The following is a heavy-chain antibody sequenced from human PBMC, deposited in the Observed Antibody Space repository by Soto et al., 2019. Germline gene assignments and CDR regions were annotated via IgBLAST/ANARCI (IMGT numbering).Heavy chain of an antibody. Sequence: GGSLRLSCGASGFTFSSYSMNWVRQAPGKGLEWVSYISSSSSTIYYADSVKGRFTISRDNAKNSLYLQMNSLRDEDTAVYYCARDLRADVSSSYGMDVWGPGTTVTVSS. V-gene: IGHV3-48*02. D-gene: IGHD6-6*01. CDR2: ISSSSSTI. CDR3: ARDLRADVSSSYGMDV. J-gene: IGHJ6*02. CDR1: GFTFSSYS.